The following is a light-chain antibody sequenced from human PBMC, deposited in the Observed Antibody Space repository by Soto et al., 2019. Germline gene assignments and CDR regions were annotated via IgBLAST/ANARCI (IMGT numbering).Light chain of an antibody. CDR3: QSYDSSLSAL. Sequence: QSVLTQPPSVSGAPGQRVTISCTGSSSNIGAGYDVHWYQQLPGTAPKLLIYGNSNRPSGVPDRFSGSKSGTSASLAITGLRAEDEADYYCQSYDSSLSALFGTGTKVTVL. J-gene: IGLJ1*01. CDR2: GNS. V-gene: IGLV1-40*01. CDR1: SSNIGAGYD.